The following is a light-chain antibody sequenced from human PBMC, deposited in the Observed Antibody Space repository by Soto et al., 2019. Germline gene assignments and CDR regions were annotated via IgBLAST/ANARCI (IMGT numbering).Light chain of an antibody. Sequence: QSALTQPPSASGSPGQSVTISCTGTSSDVGGYYYVSWYQQHPGKAPQLLISEVTKRPSGVPDRFSGSKSCNTASLTVSGLQDEDEADYYCSSYAGSNNLLFGGGTKVTVL. J-gene: IGLJ2*01. CDR1: SSDVGGYYY. V-gene: IGLV2-8*01. CDR2: EVT. CDR3: SSYAGSNNLL.